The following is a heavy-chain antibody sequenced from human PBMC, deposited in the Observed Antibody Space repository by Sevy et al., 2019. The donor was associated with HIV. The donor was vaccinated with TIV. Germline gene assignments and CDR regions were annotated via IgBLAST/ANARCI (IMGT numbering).Heavy chain of an antibody. CDR3: ARDRDYYDSSCYYSYYYYYGMDV. J-gene: IGHJ6*02. V-gene: IGHV3-30*04. D-gene: IGHD3-22*01. Sequence: GGSLRLSCAASGFTFSSYAMHWVRQAPGKGLEWVAVISYDGSNKYYADSVKGRFTISRDNSKNTLYLQMNSLRAEDTAVYYWARDRDYYDSSCYYSYYYYYGMDVWGQGTTVTVSS. CDR2: ISYDGSNK. CDR1: GFTFSSYA.